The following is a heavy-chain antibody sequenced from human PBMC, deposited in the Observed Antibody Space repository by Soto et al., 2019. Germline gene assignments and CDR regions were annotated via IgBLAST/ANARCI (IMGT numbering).Heavy chain of an antibody. CDR2: IYHSGST. Sequence: PSEILSLTCAVSGGSISSGGYSWSWIRQPPGKGLEWIGYIYHSGSTYYNPSLKGRATISRDNAANTVYLLMNNLRVGDTAVYQCASAPCSTACYLIDYWGLGTLVTSPQ. D-gene: IGHD2-2*01. V-gene: IGHV4-30-2*01. CDR1: GGSISSGGYS. CDR3: ASAPCSTACYLIDY. J-gene: IGHJ4*02.